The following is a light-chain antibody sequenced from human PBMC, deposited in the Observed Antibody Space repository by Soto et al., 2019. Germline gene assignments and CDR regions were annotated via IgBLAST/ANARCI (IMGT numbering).Light chain of an antibody. Sequence: ESVLAQSPGTLSLFSGGSGPPFCRASQTVSSNYLAWYQQKPGQAPRLLIYGASTRATGIPDRFSGSGSGTDFTLTISRLEPEDSAVYYCQQYGSSPTWTFGQGTKVDIK. J-gene: IGKJ1*01. CDR3: QQYGSSPTWT. CDR1: QTVSSNY. V-gene: IGKV3-20*01. CDR2: GAS.